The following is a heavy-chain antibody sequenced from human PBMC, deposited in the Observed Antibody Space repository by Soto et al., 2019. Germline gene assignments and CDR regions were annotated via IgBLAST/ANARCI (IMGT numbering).Heavy chain of an antibody. V-gene: IGHV1-18*01. D-gene: IGHD3-3*01. J-gene: IGHJ4*02. CDR1: GYTFTSYG. Sequence: QVPLVQSGAEVKKPGASVKVSCKASGYTFTSYGISWVRQAPGQGLEWMGWISAYNGNTNYAQKLQGRVTMTTDTSTSTAYMELRSLRSDDTAVYYCARESTYYDFWSGPDYWGQGTLVTVSS. CDR2: ISAYNGNT. CDR3: ARESTYYDFWSGPDY.